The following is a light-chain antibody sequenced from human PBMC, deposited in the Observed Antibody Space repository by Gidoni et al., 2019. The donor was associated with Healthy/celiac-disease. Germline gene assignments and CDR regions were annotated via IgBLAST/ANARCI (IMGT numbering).Light chain of an antibody. J-gene: IGLJ1*01. V-gene: IGLV3-19*01. Sequence: SSELTQDPAVSVSLGQTVRIPCQGDSLRSYYASWYQQKPGQAPVLVIYGKNNRPSGIPDRFSGSRSGNTASLTITGAQAEDEADYYCNSRDSSGNHYVFGTGTKVTVL. CDR3: NSRDSSGNHYV. CDR2: GKN. CDR1: SLRSYY.